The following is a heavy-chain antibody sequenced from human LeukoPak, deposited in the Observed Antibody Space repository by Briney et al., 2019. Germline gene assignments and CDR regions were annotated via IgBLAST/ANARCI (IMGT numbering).Heavy chain of an antibody. J-gene: IGHJ6*02. CDR3: ARGSLRGYSYYGMDV. Sequence: TSETLSLTCAVSGGSISSNNWWSWVRQPPGKGLEWIGEVCHSGGTNYNPSLMSRVTISVDKSKNHFSLRLDSVTAADTAVYFCARGSLRGYSYYGMDVWGQGTTVTVSS. CDR2: VCHSGGT. D-gene: IGHD5-18*01. V-gene: IGHV4-4*02. CDR1: GGSISSNNW.